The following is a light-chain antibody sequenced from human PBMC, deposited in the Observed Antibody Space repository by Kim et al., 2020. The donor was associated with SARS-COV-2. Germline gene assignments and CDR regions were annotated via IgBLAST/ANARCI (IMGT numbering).Light chain of an antibody. V-gene: IGKV2-30*02. CDR1: QSLVHSDGNTY. CDR3: MQGTHWPPGLT. Sequence: DVVMTQSPLSLPVTLGQPASISCRSSQSLVHSDGNTYLNWFQQRPGQSPRRLIYKVSNRDSGVPDRFSGSGSGTDFTLKISRVEAEDVGVYYCMQGTHWPPGLTFGGGTKVDIK. J-gene: IGKJ4*01. CDR2: KVS.